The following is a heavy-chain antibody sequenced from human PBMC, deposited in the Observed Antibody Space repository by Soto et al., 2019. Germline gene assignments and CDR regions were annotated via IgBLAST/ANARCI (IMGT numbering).Heavy chain of an antibody. D-gene: IGHD1-26*01. CDR3: AREDRVGATAGFDE. CDR2: IDPSDSYT. CDR1: GYSVTSYW. Sequence: ESLKISFQGSGYSVTSYWISWVRQMPGKGLEWMGRIDPSDSYTNYSPSFQGHVTISADKSISTAYLQWSSLKASDTAMYYCAREDRVGATAGFDEWGQGTLVAVSS. J-gene: IGHJ4*02. V-gene: IGHV5-10-1*01.